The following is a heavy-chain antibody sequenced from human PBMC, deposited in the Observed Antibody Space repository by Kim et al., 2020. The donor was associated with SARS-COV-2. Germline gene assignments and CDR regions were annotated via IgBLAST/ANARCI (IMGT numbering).Heavy chain of an antibody. V-gene: IGHV1-18*01. Sequence: ASVKVSCKASGYTFTSYGISWVRQAPGQGLEWMGWISAYNGNTNYAQKLQGRVTMTTDTSTSTAYMEMRSLRSDDTAVYYCARVIPVSKKYSSSSYPGEDRDYWGQGTLVTVSS. D-gene: IGHD6-13*01. CDR3: ARVIPVSKKYSSSSYPGEDRDY. J-gene: IGHJ4*02. CDR1: GYTFTSYG. CDR2: ISAYNGNT.